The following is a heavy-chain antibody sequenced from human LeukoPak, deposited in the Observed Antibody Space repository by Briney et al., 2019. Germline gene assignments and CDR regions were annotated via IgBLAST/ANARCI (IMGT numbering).Heavy chain of an antibody. CDR1: GFTVSSNY. Sequence: GGSLRLSCVASGFTVSSNYMSWVRQAPGKGLEWVSVIYSGGSTYYADSVKGRFTISRDNAKNSLYLQMNSLRAEDTAVYYCAREYLGCCDSTTCSGNYGMDVWGQGTTVTVSS. CDR2: IYSGGST. D-gene: IGHD2-2*01. J-gene: IGHJ6*02. CDR3: AREYLGCCDSTTCSGNYGMDV. V-gene: IGHV3-53*05.